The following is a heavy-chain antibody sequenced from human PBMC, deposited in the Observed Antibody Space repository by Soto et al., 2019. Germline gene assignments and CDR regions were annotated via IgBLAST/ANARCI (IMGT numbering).Heavy chain of an antibody. V-gene: IGHV4-4*02. CDR3: ARDKRSSPSRRFHP. D-gene: IGHD6-6*01. Sequence: SETLSLTCAVSVVSISSSNWWSWVRQPPGKGLEWIGEIYHSGSTNYNPSLKSRVTISVDKSKNQFSLKLSSVTAADTAVYYCARDKRSSPSRRFHPWGQRTLVTRSS. CDR2: IYHSGST. CDR1: VVSISSSNW. J-gene: IGHJ5*02.